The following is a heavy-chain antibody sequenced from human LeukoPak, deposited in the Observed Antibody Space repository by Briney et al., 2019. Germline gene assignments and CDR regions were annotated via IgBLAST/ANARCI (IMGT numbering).Heavy chain of an antibody. CDR2: IYHSGST. J-gene: IGHJ4*02. D-gene: IGHD6-6*01. CDR1: GYSISSGYY. Sequence: PSETLSLTCTVSGYSISSGYYWGWIRQPPGKGLEWIGSIYHSGSTNYNPSLKSRVTISVDKSKNQFSLKLSSVTAADTAVYYCARRGEIAARPYDYWGQGTLVTVSS. V-gene: IGHV4-38-2*02. CDR3: ARRGEIAARPYDY.